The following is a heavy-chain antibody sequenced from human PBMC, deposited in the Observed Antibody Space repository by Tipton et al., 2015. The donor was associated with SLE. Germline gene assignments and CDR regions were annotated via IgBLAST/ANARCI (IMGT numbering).Heavy chain of an antibody. CDR3: ARVRVDTAMGVFDF. CDR1: GYTFNTYS. Sequence: QSGAEVKKPGASVKVSCKASGYTFNTYSISWVRQAPGQGLECMGWISAYNGHTKFVQKFQGRVTMTSDTSTSTAYMELRSLRSDDTAIYYCARVRVDTAMGVFDFWGQGTLVTVSS. V-gene: IGHV1-18*01. CDR2: ISAYNGHT. D-gene: IGHD5-18*01. J-gene: IGHJ4*02.